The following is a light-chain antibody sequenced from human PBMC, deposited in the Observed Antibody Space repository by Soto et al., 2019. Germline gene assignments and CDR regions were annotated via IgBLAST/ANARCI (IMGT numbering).Light chain of an antibody. Sequence: EIVMTQSPATLSVSPGERVTLSCRASQSVTSNLAWYQQKPGQAPRLLINGASTRATNIPARFSGSGSGTEFTLTISSLQSEDFAVYYCQQYNNWPPTFGQGTKVEI. V-gene: IGKV3-15*01. CDR3: QQYNNWPPT. CDR1: QSVTSN. J-gene: IGKJ1*01. CDR2: GAS.